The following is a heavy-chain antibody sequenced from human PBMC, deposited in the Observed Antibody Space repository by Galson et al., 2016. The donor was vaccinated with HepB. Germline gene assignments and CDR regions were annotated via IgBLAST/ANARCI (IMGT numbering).Heavy chain of an antibody. J-gene: IGHJ6*03. V-gene: IGHV3-23*01. D-gene: IGHD4-11*01. Sequence: SLRLSCAASGFSFSNYAMNWVRQAPGKGLEWVSVISGSGHSTNYADSVKGRFTISRDNSKSTLYLQMNGLRAEDTAVYYCAKVSDDYSDYSRSYYYYYMGVWGKGTAVTVSS. CDR3: AKVSDDYSDYSRSYYYYYMGV. CDR1: GFSFSNYA. CDR2: ISGSGHST.